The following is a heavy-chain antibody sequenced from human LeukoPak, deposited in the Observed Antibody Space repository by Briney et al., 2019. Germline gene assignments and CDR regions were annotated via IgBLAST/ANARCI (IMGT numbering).Heavy chain of an antibody. D-gene: IGHD1-26*01. J-gene: IGHJ4*02. Sequence: SETLSLTCAVYGGSFSGYYWSWIRQPPGKGLEWIGEINHSGSTNYNPSLKSRVTISVDTSKNQFSLKLSSVTAADTAVYYCARAKWDDYWGQGTLVTVSS. CDR3: ARAKWDDY. CDR2: INHSGST. CDR1: GGSFSGYY. V-gene: IGHV4-34*01.